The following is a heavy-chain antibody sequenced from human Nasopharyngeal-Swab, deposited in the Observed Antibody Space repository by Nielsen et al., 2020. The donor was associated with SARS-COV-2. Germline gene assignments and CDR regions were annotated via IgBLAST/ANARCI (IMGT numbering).Heavy chain of an antibody. J-gene: IGHJ2*01. D-gene: IGHD3-22*01. CDR1: GASISTYY. CDR3: ARSPSPHITMIVVVTHWYFDL. Sequence: SETLSLTCTVSGASISTYYWSWIRQSPGTGLESIGCISYSGSTNYNPSLKSRVTISVDTSKNHLSLKLSSVTAADTAVYYCARSPSPHITMIVVVTHWYFDLWGRGTLVTVSS. CDR2: ISYSGST. V-gene: IGHV4-59*12.